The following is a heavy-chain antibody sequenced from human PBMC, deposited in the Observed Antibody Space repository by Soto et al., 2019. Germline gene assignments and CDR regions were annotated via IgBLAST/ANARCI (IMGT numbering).Heavy chain of an antibody. Sequence: SETLSLTCTVSGGSISSYYWSWIRQPAGKGLEWIGRIYTSGSTNYNPSLKSRATISVDTSKNQFSLKLSSVTAADTAVYYCAREAYYYDSSGYLDYWGQGTLVTVSS. V-gene: IGHV4-4*07. J-gene: IGHJ4*02. CDR1: GGSISSYY. CDR3: AREAYYYDSSGYLDY. D-gene: IGHD3-22*01. CDR2: IYTSGST.